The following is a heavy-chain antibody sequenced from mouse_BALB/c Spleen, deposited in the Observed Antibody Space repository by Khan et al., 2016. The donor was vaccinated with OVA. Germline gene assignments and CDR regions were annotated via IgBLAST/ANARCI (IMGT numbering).Heavy chain of an antibody. CDR1: GYTFTSYW. D-gene: IGHD2-2*01. V-gene: IGHV1S81*02. Sequence: QVQLQQSGAEVVNPGASVKLSCKASGYTFTSYWMHWVKQRPGQGLEWIGYINPNNGRAHQNEKFKSKATLTVDKSSSTAYLQLSSLTPEDSAVHYCARGGYGSLAYWGQGTLVTVSA. CDR3: ARGGYGSLAY. CDR2: INPNNGRA. J-gene: IGHJ3*01.